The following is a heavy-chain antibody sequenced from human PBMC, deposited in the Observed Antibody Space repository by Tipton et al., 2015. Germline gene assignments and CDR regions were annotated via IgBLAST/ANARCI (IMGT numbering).Heavy chain of an antibody. D-gene: IGHD3-10*01. CDR1: AYSISSDYY. J-gene: IGHJ4*02. Sequence: GLVKPSETLSLTCAVSAYSISSDYYWGWIRQPPGKGLEWIGYIYYSGDTNYNPSLKSRVTISLDTSKNQFSLKLNSVTAADTAVYYCARGLLLWFGMSDYWGRGTLVTVSS. CDR3: ARGLLLWFGMSDY. V-gene: IGHV4-38-2*01. CDR2: IYYSGDT.